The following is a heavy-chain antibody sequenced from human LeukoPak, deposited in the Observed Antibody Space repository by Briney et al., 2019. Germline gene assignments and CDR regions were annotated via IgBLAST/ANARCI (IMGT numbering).Heavy chain of an antibody. CDR3: AKARAGDITAALNY. Sequence: PGGSLRLSCAASGFIFSSYAMNWVRQAPGKGLEWVSGISGSGGNTYYADSVKGRFTISRDNSENTLNLQMNSLRAEDTAIYYCAKARAGDITAALNYWGQGTLVTVSS. CDR1: GFIFSSYA. V-gene: IGHV3-23*01. D-gene: IGHD6-13*01. J-gene: IGHJ4*02. CDR2: ISGSGGNT.